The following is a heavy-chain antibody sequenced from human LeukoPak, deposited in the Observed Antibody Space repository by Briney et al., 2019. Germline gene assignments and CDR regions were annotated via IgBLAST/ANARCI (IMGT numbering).Heavy chain of an antibody. CDR3: ARVRSSFFDY. V-gene: IGHV4-4*07. J-gene: IGHJ4*02. Sequence: SSETLSLTCTVSGGSITSYYWNWVRQPAGKGLEYIGRMYTSGSTNYNPSLKSRVTMSLDTSKNQFSLKLSSVTAADTAVYYCARVRSSFFDYWGQGTLVTVSS. D-gene: IGHD6-13*01. CDR2: MYTSGST. CDR1: GGSITSYY.